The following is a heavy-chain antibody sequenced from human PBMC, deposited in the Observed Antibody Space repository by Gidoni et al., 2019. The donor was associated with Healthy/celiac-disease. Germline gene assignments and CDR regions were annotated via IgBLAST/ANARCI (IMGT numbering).Heavy chain of an antibody. D-gene: IGHD6-13*01. CDR1: GGTFSSYA. CDR2: IIPILDIA. CDR3: ARVTAAAGKQSQNDY. Sequence: QVQLVQSGAEVKKPGSSVKVSCKASGGTFSSYAISWVRQAPGQGLEWMGRIIPILDIANYAQEFQGRVTITADKSTSTAYMELSSLRSEDTAVYYCARVTAAAGKQSQNDYWGQGTLVTVSS. V-gene: IGHV1-69*04. J-gene: IGHJ4*02.